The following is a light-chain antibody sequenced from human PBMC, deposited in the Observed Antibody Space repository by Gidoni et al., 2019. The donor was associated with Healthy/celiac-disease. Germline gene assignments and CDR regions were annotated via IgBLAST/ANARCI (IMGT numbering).Light chain of an antibody. CDR1: QSFSSY. CDR2: AAS. CDR3: QQRSNWPPIT. Sequence: EIVLTQSPATLSLSPGERATLSCTASQSFSSYLAWYQQKPGQAPRLLIYAASNRATGIPARLSGSGSGTDFTLNIRSIETEDFAVYYCQQRSNWPPITFXQXTRLEIK. V-gene: IGKV3-11*01. J-gene: IGKJ5*01.